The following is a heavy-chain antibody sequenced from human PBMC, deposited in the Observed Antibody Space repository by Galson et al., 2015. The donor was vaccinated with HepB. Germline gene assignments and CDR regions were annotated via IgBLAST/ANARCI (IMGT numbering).Heavy chain of an antibody. CDR2: LNDSGSS. D-gene: IGHD3-10*01. CDR1: DVSFSYYY. V-gene: IGHV4-34*01. Sequence: ETLSLTCAVNDVSFSYYYWSWIRQSPGKGPEWIGELNDSGSSNYNPSLRSRVTMSVDTFKKQISLRLRSVTAADTAVYYCARGCGPYYSGSGSSYYFDNWGQGTLVIVSS. J-gene: IGHJ4*02. CDR3: ARGCGPYYSGSGSSYYFDN.